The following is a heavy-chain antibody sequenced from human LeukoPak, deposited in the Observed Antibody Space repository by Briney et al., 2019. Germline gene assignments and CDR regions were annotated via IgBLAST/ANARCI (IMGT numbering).Heavy chain of an antibody. CDR2: IKQDGSEK. Sequence: GGSLRLSCAASGFTFSSYWMSWVRQAPGEGLEWVANIKQDGSEKYYVDSVKGRFTISRDNAKNSLYLQMNSLRAEDTAVYYCAREGDGYNSPIGYWGQGTLVTVSS. CDR1: GFTFSSYW. CDR3: AREGDGYNSPIGY. D-gene: IGHD5-24*01. V-gene: IGHV3-7*01. J-gene: IGHJ4*02.